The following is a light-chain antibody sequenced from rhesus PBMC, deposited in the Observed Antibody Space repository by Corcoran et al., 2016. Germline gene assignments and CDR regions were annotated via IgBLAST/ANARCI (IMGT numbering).Light chain of an antibody. Sequence: DIVMTQTPLSLPVTPGEPASISCRSSQSLLHSNGYTYLFWYLQKPGQSPQLLIYLGSNRASGVPDRCRGSGSGTDVTLKISRVEAEYVGVYYGLQAIQLPLTFGGGTKVEVK. J-gene: IGKJ4*01. CDR3: LQAIQLPLT. CDR2: LGS. V-gene: IGKV2-78*01. CDR1: QSLLHSNGYTY.